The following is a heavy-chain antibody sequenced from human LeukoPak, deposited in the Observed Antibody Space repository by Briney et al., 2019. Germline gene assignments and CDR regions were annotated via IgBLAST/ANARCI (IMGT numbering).Heavy chain of an antibody. J-gene: IGHJ3*02. CDR1: GFAVSSSY. D-gene: IGHD3-22*01. V-gene: IGHV3-23*01. CDR2: INSNGRNT. CDR3: AKDYSSGYYHAYAFDI. Sequence: GGSLRLSCAASGFAVSSSYMSWVRQAPGKGLEWVSAINSNGRNTYYADSVKGRFTISRDNSKNTLYLQMNSLRAEDTAVYYCAKDYSSGYYHAYAFDIWGQGTMVTVSS.